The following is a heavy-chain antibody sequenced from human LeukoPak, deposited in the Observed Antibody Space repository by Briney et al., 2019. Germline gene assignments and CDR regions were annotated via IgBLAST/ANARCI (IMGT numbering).Heavy chain of an antibody. CDR3: AINPTTATTTPFDY. CDR2: FNPNSGGT. D-gene: IGHD1-1*01. CDR1: RYTFTGYY. V-gene: IGHV1-2*06. Sequence: GASVKVSCKASRYTFTGYYMHWVRQAPGQGLEWMGRFNPNSGGTNYAQKFQGRVTMTRDTSISTAYMELSRLRSDDTAVYYCAINPTTATTTPFDYWGQGTLVTGSS. J-gene: IGHJ4*02.